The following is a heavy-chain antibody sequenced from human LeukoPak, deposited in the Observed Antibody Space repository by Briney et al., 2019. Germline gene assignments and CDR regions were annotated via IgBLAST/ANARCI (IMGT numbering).Heavy chain of an antibody. D-gene: IGHD3-10*01. J-gene: IGHJ6*02. Sequence: PGRSLRLSCAASGFTFDDYAMHWVRQAPGKGLGWVSGISWNSGSIGYADSVKGRFTISRDNAKNSLYLQMNSLGAEDTALYYCAKETLMGGSGSYHGYGMDVWGQGTTVTVSS. CDR2: ISWNSGSI. CDR3: AKETLMGGSGSYHGYGMDV. V-gene: IGHV3-9*01. CDR1: GFTFDDYA.